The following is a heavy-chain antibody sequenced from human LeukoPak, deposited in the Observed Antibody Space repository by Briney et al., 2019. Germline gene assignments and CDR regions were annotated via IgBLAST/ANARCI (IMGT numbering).Heavy chain of an antibody. D-gene: IGHD5-18*01. V-gene: IGHV3-11*04. J-gene: IGHJ6*03. Sequence: GGSLRLSCAASGFTFSDYYMSWIRQAPGKGLEWVSYISSSGSTIYYADSVKGRFTISRDNAKNSLYLQMNSLRAEDTAVYYFATWATAYGYYYMDVWGKGTTVTVSS. CDR3: ATWATAYGYYYMDV. CDR2: ISSSGSTI. CDR1: GFTFSDYY.